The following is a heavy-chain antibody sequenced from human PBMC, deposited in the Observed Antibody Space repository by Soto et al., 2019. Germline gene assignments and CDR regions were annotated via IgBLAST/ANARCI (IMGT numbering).Heavy chain of an antibody. D-gene: IGHD2-15*01. CDR1: GYTLTNSD. CDR3: ARRPHCSGGICYYGLDN. V-gene: IGHV1-8*01. Sequence: GASVKVSCKASGYTLTNSDINCVRQAPGQGLEWMGWMNPDSGHAAYAQKFQGRVTLTTSTSTSTVYMEMRSLGSEDTAVYYCARRPHCSGGICYYGLDNWGQGTLVTVSS. CDR2: MNPDSGHA. J-gene: IGHJ4*02.